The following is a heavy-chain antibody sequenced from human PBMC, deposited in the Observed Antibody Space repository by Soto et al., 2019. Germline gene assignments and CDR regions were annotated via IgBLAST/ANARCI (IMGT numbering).Heavy chain of an antibody. CDR1: GGSISSGGYY. J-gene: IGHJ3*02. CDR2: IYYSGST. CDR3: ARDIGYYGGNSVYAFDI. D-gene: IGHD2-21*02. V-gene: IGHV4-31*03. Sequence: QVQLQESGPGLVKPSQTLSLTCTVSGGSISSGGYYWRWIRQHPGKGLEWIGYIYYSGSTYYNPSLKSRVTISVDTSKNQFSLKLSSVTAADTAVYYCARDIGYYGGNSVYAFDIWGQGTMVTVSS.